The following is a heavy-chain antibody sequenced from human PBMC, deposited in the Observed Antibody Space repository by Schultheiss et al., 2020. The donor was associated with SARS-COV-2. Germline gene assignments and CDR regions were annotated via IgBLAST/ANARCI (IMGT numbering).Heavy chain of an antibody. D-gene: IGHD6-6*01. CDR1: GFTFSSYA. CDR2: ISSSSSYI. Sequence: GGSLRLSCSASGFTFSSYAMHWVRQAPGKGLEWVSSISSSSSYIYYADSVKGRFTISRDNAKNSLYLQMNSLRAEDTAVYYCARLVAGGSLDYWGQGTLVTVSS. V-gene: IGHV3-21*01. CDR3: ARLVAGGSLDY. J-gene: IGHJ4*02.